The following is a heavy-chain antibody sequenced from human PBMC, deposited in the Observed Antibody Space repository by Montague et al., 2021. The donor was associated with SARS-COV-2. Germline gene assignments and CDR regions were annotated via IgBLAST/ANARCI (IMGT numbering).Heavy chain of an antibody. D-gene: IGHD3-16*01. Sequence: SLRLSCAASGFTFSNFAMTWVRQAPGKGLEWVSSIKGGGAGAHYAASVTGRFTISRDNSKDTLFLYLNSLRVEDTAVYYCAKRLYSWGSDALDLWGQGTMVTVSS. J-gene: IGHJ3*01. CDR3: AKRLYSWGSDALDL. V-gene: IGHV3-23*01. CDR2: IKGGGAGA. CDR1: GFTFSNFA.